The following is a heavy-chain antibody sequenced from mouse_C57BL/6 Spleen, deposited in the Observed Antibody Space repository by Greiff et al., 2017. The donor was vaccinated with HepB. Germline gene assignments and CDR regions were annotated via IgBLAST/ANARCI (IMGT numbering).Heavy chain of an antibody. D-gene: IGHD1-1*01. CDR3: ARGGSTVVASDY. CDR1: GFTFSDYG. V-gene: IGHV5-17*01. Sequence: EVQVVESGGGLVKPGGSLKLSCAASGFTFSDYGMHWVRQAPEKGLEWVAYISSGSSTIYYADTVKGRFTISRDNAKTTLFLQMTSLRSEDTARYYCARGGSTVVASDYWGQGTTLTVSS. CDR2: ISSGSSTI. J-gene: IGHJ2*01.